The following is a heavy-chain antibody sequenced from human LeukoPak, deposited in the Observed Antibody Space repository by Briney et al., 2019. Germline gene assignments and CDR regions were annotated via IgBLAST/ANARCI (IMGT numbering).Heavy chain of an antibody. CDR1: GGSISSSSSY. V-gene: IGHV4-39*01. Sequence: PSETLSLTCTVSGGSISSSSSYWGWIRQPPGKGPEWIGSIYYSGSTYYNPSLKSRVTISVDTSKNQFSLKLSSVTAADTAVYYCARHSLGYYYDSSGYYGSDYWGEGTLVTVSS. CDR2: IYYSGST. J-gene: IGHJ4*02. CDR3: ARHSLGYYYDSSGYYGSDY. D-gene: IGHD3-22*01.